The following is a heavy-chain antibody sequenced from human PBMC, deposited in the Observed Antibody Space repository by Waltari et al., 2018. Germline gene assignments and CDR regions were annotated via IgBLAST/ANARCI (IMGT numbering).Heavy chain of an antibody. CDR1: GGSISGSPFY. D-gene: IGHD5-12*01. CDR2: IYYSGRT. V-gene: IGHV4-39*01. J-gene: IGHJ5*02. Sequence: QLQLQESGPGLVKPSETLSLTCPVAGGSISGSPFYWGWLRQSPGKGLEWIGRIYYSGRTDYNPALESRVTISGARSKNQCSLKLSSGTAADTAVYYCARHWKKSGYRFDPWGQATLVNVSS. CDR3: ARHWKKSGYRFDP.